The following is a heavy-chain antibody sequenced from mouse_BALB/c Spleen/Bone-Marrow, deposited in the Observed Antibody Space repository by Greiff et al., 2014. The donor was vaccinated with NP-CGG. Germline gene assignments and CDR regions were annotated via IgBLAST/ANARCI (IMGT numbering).Heavy chain of an antibody. CDR1: RFTFSDFY. CDR2: ISYGGSYI. Sequence: DVKLVESGGGLVKPGGSLKLSCAASRFTFSDFYMYWVRQTPEKRLEWVATISYGGSYIYYPDSVKGRFTISRDDAKNNLYLQMSSLKSEDTAMYYCARDRGVQGYAMDYWGQGTSVTVSS. CDR3: ARDRGVQGYAMDY. D-gene: IGHD2-14*01. J-gene: IGHJ4*01. V-gene: IGHV5-4*02.